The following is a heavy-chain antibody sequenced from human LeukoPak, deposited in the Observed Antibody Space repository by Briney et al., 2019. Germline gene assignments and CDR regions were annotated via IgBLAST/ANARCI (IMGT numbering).Heavy chain of an antibody. J-gene: IGHJ4*02. D-gene: IGHD3-9*01. Sequence: KPGGSLRLSCAASGFTFSNAWMSWVRQAPGKGLEWVGRIKSKTDGGTTDYAAPVKGRFTISRDDSKNTLYLQMNSLRAEDTAVYYCAKPDLTGYLDHFDYWGQGTLVTVSS. CDR3: AKPDLTGYLDHFDY. CDR2: IKSKTDGGTT. V-gene: IGHV3-15*01. CDR1: GFTFSNAW.